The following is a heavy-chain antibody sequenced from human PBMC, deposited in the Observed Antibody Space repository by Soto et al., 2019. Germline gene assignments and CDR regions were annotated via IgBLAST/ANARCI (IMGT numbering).Heavy chain of an antibody. CDR2: INTNTGNP. D-gene: IGHD3-22*01. Sequence: ASVKVSCKASGYTFTNFAINWVRQAPGQGLEWMGWINTNTGNPTYAQGNIGRFVFSMDLSVNTAYLQIYSLAPEDTAVYYCARAVNFYETSGYFDSWGQGTPVTVSS. J-gene: IGHJ4*02. CDR3: ARAVNFYETSGYFDS. CDR1: GYTFTNFA. V-gene: IGHV7-4-1*01.